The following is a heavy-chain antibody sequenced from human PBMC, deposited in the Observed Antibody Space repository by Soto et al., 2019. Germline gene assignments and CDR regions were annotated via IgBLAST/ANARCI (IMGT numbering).Heavy chain of an antibody. Sequence: GGSLRLSCAAAGFTYSNAWMSWVRQAPGQGLEWVGRIKSKTDGGTTDYAAPVKGRFTISRDDSKNTLYLQMNSLRAEDTAVYYCARGPSVPSPLGIIIMSNYGMDVWGQGT. CDR2: IKSKTDGGTT. CDR3: ARGPSVPSPLGIIIMSNYGMDV. CDR1: GFTYSNAW. J-gene: IGHJ6*02. D-gene: IGHD3-16*01. V-gene: IGHV3-15*01.